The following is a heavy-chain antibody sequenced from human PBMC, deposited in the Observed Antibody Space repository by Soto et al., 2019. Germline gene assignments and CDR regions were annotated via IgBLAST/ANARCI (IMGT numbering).Heavy chain of an antibody. CDR3: ARGAYYYGSGTFDY. D-gene: IGHD3-10*01. CDR1: GGTFSSYT. CDR2: IITILGIA. Sequence: QVQLVQSGAEVKKPGSSVKVSCKASGGTFSSYTISWVRQAPGQGLEWMGRIITILGIANYAQKFQGRVTITADKSTSTAYMELSRLRSEDTAVYYCARGAYYYGSGTFDYWGQGTLVTVSS. J-gene: IGHJ4*02. V-gene: IGHV1-69*02.